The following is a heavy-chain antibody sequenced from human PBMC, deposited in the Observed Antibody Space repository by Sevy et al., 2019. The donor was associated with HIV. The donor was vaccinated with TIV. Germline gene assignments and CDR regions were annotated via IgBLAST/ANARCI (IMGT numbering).Heavy chain of an antibody. CDR3: ARDSGIYDILTGYYGRWYAFDI. Sequence: GGSLRLSCAASGFTFSSYSMNWVRQAPGKGLEWVSYISSSSSTIYYADSVKGRFTISRDNAKNSLYLQMNSLRAEDTAVYYCARDSGIYDILTGYYGRWYAFDIWGQGTMVTVSS. CDR1: GFTFSSYS. CDR2: ISSSSSTI. D-gene: IGHD3-9*01. V-gene: IGHV3-48*01. J-gene: IGHJ3*02.